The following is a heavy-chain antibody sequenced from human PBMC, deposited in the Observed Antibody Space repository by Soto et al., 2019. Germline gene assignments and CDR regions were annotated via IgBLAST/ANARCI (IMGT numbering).Heavy chain of an antibody. CDR2: ITPSGGNT. CDR1: GFSFSTYA. V-gene: IGHV3-23*01. J-gene: IGHJ6*03. D-gene: IGHD2-8*01. Sequence: EVQLLESGGGLVQPGGSLRLSCAASGFSFSTYAMTWVRQAPGKGLEWVSTITPSGGNTYYADSVKVRFTITRDNSENTLYLHMNSLRAEDTAVYYCAGRYCPNGVCYTNYYYYMDIWGEGITVTVSS. CDR3: AGRYCPNGVCYTNYYYYMDI.